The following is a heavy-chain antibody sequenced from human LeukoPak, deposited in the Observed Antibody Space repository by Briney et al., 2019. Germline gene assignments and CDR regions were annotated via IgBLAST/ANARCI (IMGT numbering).Heavy chain of an antibody. CDR1: GFTFSSYA. CDR2: ISGSGGST. D-gene: IGHD2-2*01. CDR3: AKGYCSSTSCWEDY. J-gene: IGHJ4*02. Sequence: GGSLRLSCAASGFTFSSYAMSWVRQAPGKGLEWVSAISGSGGSTYYADSAKGRFTISRDNSKNTLYLQMNSRRAEDTAVYYCAKGYCSSTSCWEDYWGQGTLVTVSS. V-gene: IGHV3-23*01.